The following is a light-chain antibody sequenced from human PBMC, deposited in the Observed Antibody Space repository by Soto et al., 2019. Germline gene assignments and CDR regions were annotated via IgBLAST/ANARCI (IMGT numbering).Light chain of an antibody. Sequence: DIQMTQSPSTLSASVGDRVTITCRASQSISTLLAWYQQKPGKAPKLMIYDASSLENGDPARFSGSGSGTEFTLAISSLQSDDFATYYWQQYKSPPYTFGQGTRLEIK. J-gene: IGKJ2*01. CDR1: QSISTL. CDR2: DAS. V-gene: IGKV1-5*01. CDR3: QQYKSPPYT.